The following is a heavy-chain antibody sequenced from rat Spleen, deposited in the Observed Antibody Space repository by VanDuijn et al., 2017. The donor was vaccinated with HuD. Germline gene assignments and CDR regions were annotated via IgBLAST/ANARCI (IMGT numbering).Heavy chain of an antibody. CDR3: TRGPPFDY. CDR1: GFTFSNYW. V-gene: IGHV5-31*01. CDR2: ITNAGGST. J-gene: IGHJ2*01. Sequence: EVQLVESGGGLVQPERSLKLSCVASGFTFSNYWMTWLRQTPGKGLEWVASITNAGGSTSYPDSVKGRFTISRDNAKSTLYLQMNSLRSEDSATYYCTRGPPFDYWGQGVMVTVSS. D-gene: IGHD3-1*01.